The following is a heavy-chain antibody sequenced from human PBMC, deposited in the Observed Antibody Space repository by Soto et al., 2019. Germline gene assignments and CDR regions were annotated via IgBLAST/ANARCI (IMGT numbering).Heavy chain of an antibody. V-gene: IGHV3-13*01. J-gene: IGHJ4*02. CDR3: ARVPQGSGWYDY. D-gene: IGHD6-19*01. CDR1: GFTFSSYD. Sequence: PGGSLRLSCAASGFTFSSYDMHWVRQATGKGLEWVSAIGTAGDTYYPGSVEGRFTISRENAKNSLYLQMNSLRAGDTAVYYCARVPQGSGWYDYWGQGTLVTVSS. CDR2: IGTAGDT.